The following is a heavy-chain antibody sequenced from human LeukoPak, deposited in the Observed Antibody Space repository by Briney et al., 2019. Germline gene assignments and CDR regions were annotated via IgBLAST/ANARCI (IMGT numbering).Heavy chain of an antibody. Sequence: SETLSLTCTVSGGSISSSSYYWGWIRQPPGKGLEWIGSIYYSGSTYYNPSLKSRVTISVDTSKNQFSLKLSSVTAADTAVYYCARGPRQLAYWGQGTLVTVSS. CDR1: GGSISSSSYY. V-gene: IGHV4-39*01. CDR3: ARGPRQLAY. J-gene: IGHJ4*02. CDR2: IYYSGST. D-gene: IGHD6-13*01.